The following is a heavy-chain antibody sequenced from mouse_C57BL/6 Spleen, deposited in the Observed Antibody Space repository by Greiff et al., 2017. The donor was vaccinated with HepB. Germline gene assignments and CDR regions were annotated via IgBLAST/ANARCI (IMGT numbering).Heavy chain of an antibody. Sequence: QVQLQQPGAELVMPGASVKLSCKASGYTFTSYWMHWVKQRPGQGLEWIGEIDPSDSYTNYNQKFKGKSSLTVDKSSSTAYMQLSSLTSEDSAVYYCARNPTGYFDYWGQGTTLTVSS. CDR1: GYTFTSYW. D-gene: IGHD2-10*01. V-gene: IGHV1-69*01. CDR2: IDPSDSYT. CDR3: ARNPTGYFDY. J-gene: IGHJ2*01.